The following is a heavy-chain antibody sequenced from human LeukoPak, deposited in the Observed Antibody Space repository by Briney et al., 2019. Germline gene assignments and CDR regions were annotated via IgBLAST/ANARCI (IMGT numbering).Heavy chain of an antibody. D-gene: IGHD3-3*01. CDR2: IIPIFGTA. J-gene: IGHJ4*02. Sequence: GASVKVSCKAPGGTFSSYAISWVRQAPGQGLEWMGRIIPIFGTANYAQKFQGRVTITTDESTSTAYMELSSLRSEDTAVYYCAGARITIFGVVNLFGYWGQGTLVTVSS. CDR3: AGARITIFGVVNLFGY. V-gene: IGHV1-69*05. CDR1: GGTFSSYA.